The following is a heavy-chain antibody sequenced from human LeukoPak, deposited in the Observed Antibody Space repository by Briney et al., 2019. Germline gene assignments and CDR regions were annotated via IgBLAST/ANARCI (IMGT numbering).Heavy chain of an antibody. V-gene: IGHV4-39*07. CDR3: ARGKNSALLDY. J-gene: IGHJ4*02. Sequence: ASETLSLTCTVSGGSISSSSYYWGWIRQPPGKGLEWIGSIYYSGSTYYNPSLKSRVTISVDTSKNQFSLKLSSVTAADTAVYYCARGKNSALLDYWGQGTLVTVSS. D-gene: IGHD2-15*01. CDR1: GGSISSSSYY. CDR2: IYYSGST.